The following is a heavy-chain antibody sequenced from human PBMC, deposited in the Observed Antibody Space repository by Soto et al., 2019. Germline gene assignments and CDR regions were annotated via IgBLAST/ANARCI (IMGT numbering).Heavy chain of an antibody. CDR1: GGSISSYY. CDR3: ARDLRERWTGTYGMDV. CDR2: IFYAGTT. J-gene: IGHJ6*02. Sequence: SATQSVTCSVSGGSISSYYWSWIRQPPGKGLEWIGYIFYAGTTNYNPSLKCRVTISVDTSKNHFSLKVNSVTAADTAVYYCARDLRERWTGTYGMDVWGQGTTVTVSS. D-gene: IGHD3-10*01. V-gene: IGHV4-59*01.